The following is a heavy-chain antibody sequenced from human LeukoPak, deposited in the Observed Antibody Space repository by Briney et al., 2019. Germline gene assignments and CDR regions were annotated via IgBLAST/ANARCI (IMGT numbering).Heavy chain of an antibody. CDR1: GYTFTGYY. J-gene: IGHJ4*02. CDR3: ARALDYSDSSGYYYEGRVDGTPAYYFDY. CDR2: MNPNSGNT. D-gene: IGHD3-22*01. Sequence: GASVKVSCKASGYTFTGYYMHWVRQATGQGLEWMGWMNPNSGNTGYAQKFQGRVTMTRNTSISTAYMELSSLRSEDTAVYYCARALDYSDSSGYYYEGRVDGTPAYYFDYWGQGTLVTVSS. V-gene: IGHV1-8*02.